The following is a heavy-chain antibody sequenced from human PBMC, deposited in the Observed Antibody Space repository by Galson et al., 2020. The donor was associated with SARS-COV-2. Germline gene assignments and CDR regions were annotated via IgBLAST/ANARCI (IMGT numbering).Heavy chain of an antibody. CDR1: GYTLPELS. D-gene: IGHD2-21*02. J-gene: IGHJ5*02. CDR3: ATTTPYCGGDCYLNWFDP. Sequence: ASVQVSCKVSGYTLPELSMHWVRPAPGKGLEWMGGFDPEDGETISAQKFQGRVTMTEDTSTDTAYMELSSLRSEDTAVYYCATTTPYCGGDCYLNWFDPWGQGTLVTVSS. V-gene: IGHV1-24*01. CDR2: FDPEDGET.